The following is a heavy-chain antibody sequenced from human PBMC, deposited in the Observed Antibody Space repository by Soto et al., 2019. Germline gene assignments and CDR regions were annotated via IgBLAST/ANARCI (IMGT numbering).Heavy chain of an antibody. J-gene: IGHJ5*02. Sequence: QPQLVQSGAEVNKPGASVKVSCKASGYTFTTYGISWVRQAPGRGLEWMGWISAYNGDTKDAQKFQDRVTMTTDAFTSTAYLELRSLTSDDTAVYYCARDREAARPGWFDPWGQGTLVTVSS. V-gene: IGHV1-18*04. D-gene: IGHD6-6*01. CDR3: ARDREAARPGWFDP. CDR1: GYTFTTYG. CDR2: ISAYNGDT.